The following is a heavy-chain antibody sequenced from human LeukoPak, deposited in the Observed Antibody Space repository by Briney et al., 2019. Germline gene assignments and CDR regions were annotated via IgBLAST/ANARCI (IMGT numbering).Heavy chain of an antibody. V-gene: IGHV3-48*02. CDR1: GFTFSSCS. D-gene: IGHD1-26*01. J-gene: IGHJ4*02. Sequence: GGSLRLSCAASGFTFSSCSMNWVRQAPGKGLEWVSHITASGTAMFYADSVKGRFTISRDNAKNSLYLQMNSLRDEDTAVYYCASSGSYRFDYWGQGTLVTVSS. CDR3: ASSGSYRFDY. CDR2: ITASGTAM.